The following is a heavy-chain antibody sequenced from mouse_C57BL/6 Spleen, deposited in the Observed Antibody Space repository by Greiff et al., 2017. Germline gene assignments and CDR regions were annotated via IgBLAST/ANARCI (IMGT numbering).Heavy chain of an antibody. Sequence: QAQLQPPGAELVKPGASVTMSCKASGYTFTSYWTTWVKQRPGQGLEWIGDIYPGSGSTNYNEKFKSKATLTVDTSSSTAYMQLSSLTSEGSAVYYCARDEGLRAWLAYWSQGTLVSVSA. CDR3: ARDEGLRAWLAY. CDR2: IYPGSGST. CDR1: GYTFTSYW. D-gene: IGHD2-4*01. V-gene: IGHV1-55*01. J-gene: IGHJ3*01.